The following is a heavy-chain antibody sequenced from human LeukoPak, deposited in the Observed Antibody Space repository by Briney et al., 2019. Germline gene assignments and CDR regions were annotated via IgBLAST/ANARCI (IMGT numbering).Heavy chain of an antibody. CDR1: GFSLSTSGMC. V-gene: IGHV2-70*11. CDR3: ARLYYYDSSGGFAY. CDR2: IDWDDDK. D-gene: IGHD3-22*01. Sequence: SGPALVKHTQTLTLTCTFSGFSLSTSGMCVSWIRQPPGKALEWLARIDWDDDKYYSTSLKTRLTISKDTSKNQVVLTMTNMDPVDTATYYCARLYYYDSSGGFAYWGQGTLVTVSS. J-gene: IGHJ4*02.